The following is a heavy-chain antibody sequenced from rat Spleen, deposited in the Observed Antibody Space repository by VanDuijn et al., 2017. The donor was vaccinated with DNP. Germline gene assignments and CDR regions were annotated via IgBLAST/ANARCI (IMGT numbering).Heavy chain of an antibody. CDR2: LWMGGTT. V-gene: IGHV2-43*01. J-gene: IGHJ2*01. Sequence: QVQLKESGPGLVQPSQTLSLACTVSGFSLTNHHVHWVRQPSGKGLEWMGVLWMGGTTAYNSALKSRLSITRDTSKSQVFLQMHSLQTEDTATYYCASAIGDYWGQGVMVTVSS. D-gene: IGHD1-2*01. CDR3: ASAIGDY. CDR1: GFSLTNHH.